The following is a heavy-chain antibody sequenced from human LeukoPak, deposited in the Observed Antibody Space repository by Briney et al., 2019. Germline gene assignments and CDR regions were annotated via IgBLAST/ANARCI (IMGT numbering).Heavy chain of an antibody. Sequence: GGSLRLSCAASGFTFDDYAMHWVRQAPGKGLEWVSGISRNSGSIGYADSVKGRFTISRDNAKNSLYLQMNSLRAEDMALYYCAKGIGRVTAVPADYWGQGTLVTVSS. D-gene: IGHD2-21*02. CDR1: GFTFDDYA. CDR3: AKGIGRVTAVPADY. J-gene: IGHJ4*02. V-gene: IGHV3-9*03. CDR2: ISRNSGSI.